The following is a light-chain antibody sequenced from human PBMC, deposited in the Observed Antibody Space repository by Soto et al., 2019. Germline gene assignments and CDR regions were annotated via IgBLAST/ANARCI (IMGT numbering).Light chain of an antibody. CDR1: SSNIGSNT. Sequence: QSVLTQPPSASGTPGQRVTISCSGSSSNIGSNTVNWYQQLPGAAPRLLIYYNNKRPPGVPDRFSASKSGTSASLAISGLQSEDEADYHCATWDDSLDGERVFGGGTKLTVL. CDR2: YNN. J-gene: IGLJ2*01. CDR3: ATWDDSLDGERV. V-gene: IGLV1-44*01.